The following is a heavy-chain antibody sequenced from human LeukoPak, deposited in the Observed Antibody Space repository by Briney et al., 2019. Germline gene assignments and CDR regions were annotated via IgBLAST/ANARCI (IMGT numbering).Heavy chain of an antibody. CDR3: ARGGAARPDY. CDR1: GFTFSSYG. CDR2: ISSGRPNI. J-gene: IGHJ4*02. D-gene: IGHD6-6*01. V-gene: IGHV3-48*04. Sequence: AGGSLRLSCAASGFTFSSYGMNWVRQAPGKGLEWVSYISSGRPNINYADSVRGRFTISRDNAKSSLYLQMSNLRVEDTAVYYCARGGAARPDYWGQGTLVTVSS.